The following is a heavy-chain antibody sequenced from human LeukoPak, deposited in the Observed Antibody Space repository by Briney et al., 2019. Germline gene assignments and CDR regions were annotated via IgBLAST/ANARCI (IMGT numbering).Heavy chain of an antibody. Sequence: PSETLSLTCTVSGGSISSYYWSWIRQPPGKGLEWIACISYSGSTKYNPSLKSRVTISVDTSKNQLSLKLSSVTAADTAVYYCARDPGGILTGYYSLASYFDYWGQGTLVTVSS. CDR3: ARDPGGILTGYYSLASYFDY. D-gene: IGHD3-9*01. V-gene: IGHV4-59*01. CDR1: GGSISSYY. J-gene: IGHJ4*02. CDR2: ISYSGST.